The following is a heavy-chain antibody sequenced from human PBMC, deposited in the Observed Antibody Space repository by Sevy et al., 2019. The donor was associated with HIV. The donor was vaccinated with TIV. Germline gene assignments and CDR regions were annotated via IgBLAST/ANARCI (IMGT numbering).Heavy chain of an antibody. V-gene: IGHV3-74*01. J-gene: IGHJ4*02. CDR2: INPYGNSV. Sequence: GSLRLSCAVSGFTFSNYLMHWVRQTPGKGLPLVSRINPYGNSVTYAESVRGRFTISRDNAKNTLYLQMSSLRADDTAIYYCARAPADYSTGWSADWGQGTLVTVSS. CDR3: ARAPADYSTGWSAD. CDR1: GFTFSNYL. D-gene: IGHD6-19*01.